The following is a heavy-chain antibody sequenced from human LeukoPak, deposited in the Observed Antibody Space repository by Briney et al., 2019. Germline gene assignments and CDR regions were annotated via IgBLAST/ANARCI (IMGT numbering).Heavy chain of an antibody. CDR1: GGSISSGGYS. J-gene: IGHJ5*02. Sequence: SQTLSLTCAVSGGSISSGGYSWSWIRQPPGKGLEWIGYIYHSGSTYYNPSLKSRVTISVDRSKNQFSLKLSSVTAADTAVYYCARGGSIRRTFDPWGQGTLVTVSS. V-gene: IGHV4-30-2*01. CDR2: IYHSGST. CDR3: ARGGSIRRTFDP. D-gene: IGHD3-3*02.